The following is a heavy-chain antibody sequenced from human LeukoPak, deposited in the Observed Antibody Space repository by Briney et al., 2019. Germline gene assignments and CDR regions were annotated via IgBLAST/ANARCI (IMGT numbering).Heavy chain of an antibody. Sequence: SETLSLTCAVSGYSISSDYYWGWIRQPPGKGLEWIGSMYHSGTSYYNPSLKSRVTVSLDTSENQFSLRLSSVTAADTAVYYCARQVIGSHYHDYWDQGTLVTVSS. CDR3: ARQVIGSHYHDY. D-gene: IGHD1-26*01. V-gene: IGHV4-38-2*01. CDR2: MYHSGTS. CDR1: GYSISSDYY. J-gene: IGHJ4*02.